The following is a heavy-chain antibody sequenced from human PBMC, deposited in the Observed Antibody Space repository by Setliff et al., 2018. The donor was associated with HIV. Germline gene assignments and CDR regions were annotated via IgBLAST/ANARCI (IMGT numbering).Heavy chain of an antibody. CDR3: ARDRHYSGLGSYGP. J-gene: IGHJ5*02. CDR2: IYRSGAT. CDR1: GGSFSNYR. Sequence: PSETLSLTCTIFGGSFSNYRWSWIRQPAGRGLEWIRRIYRSGATDYKPSLKSRVSMSLDTSRNQFSLKLTSVTAEDTAVYYCARDRHYSGLGSYGPWGPGILVTVSS. D-gene: IGHD3-10*01. V-gene: IGHV4-4*07.